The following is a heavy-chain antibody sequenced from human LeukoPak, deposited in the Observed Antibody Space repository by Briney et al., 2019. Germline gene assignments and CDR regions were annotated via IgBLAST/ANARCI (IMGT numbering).Heavy chain of an antibody. CDR3: AKWRSATGDFDY. V-gene: IGHV3-23*01. CDR2: LSGSGSNT. J-gene: IGHJ4*02. D-gene: IGHD7-27*01. Sequence: PGGSLRLSCAASGFTFSSYAMSWVRQAPGKGRQWVSTLSGSGSNTYYADSVKGRFTTSRDNSKNTLYLQMSSLRAEDTAVYYCAKWRSATGDFDYWGQGTLVTVSS. CDR1: GFTFSSYA.